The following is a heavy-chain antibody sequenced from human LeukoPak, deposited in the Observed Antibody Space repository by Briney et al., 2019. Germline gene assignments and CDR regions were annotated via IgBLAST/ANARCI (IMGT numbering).Heavy chain of an antibody. CDR2: ISAYNGNT. V-gene: IGHV1-18*01. Sequence: GASVKVSCKASGYTFTSYGISWVRQAPGRGLEWMGWISAYNGNTNYAQKLQGRVTMTTDTSTSTAYMELRSLRSDDTAVYYCARVGYCSSTSCRRAYYYYYYMDVWGKGTTVTVSS. CDR1: GYTFTSYG. D-gene: IGHD2-2*01. CDR3: ARVGYCSSTSCRRAYYYYYYMDV. J-gene: IGHJ6*03.